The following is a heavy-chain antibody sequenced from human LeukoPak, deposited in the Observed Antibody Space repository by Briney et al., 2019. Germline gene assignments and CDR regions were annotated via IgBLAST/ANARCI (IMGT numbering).Heavy chain of an antibody. CDR3: ARVNTMIVGDY. Sequence: PSDTLSLTCAVYGGSFSGYYWSWLRQPPGKGLEWIGEINHSGSTNYNPSLKSRVTISVDTSKNQFSLKLSSLTAADTAVYYCARVNTMIVGDYGGEGTLVSVPS. CDR1: GGSFSGYY. V-gene: IGHV4-34*01. J-gene: IGHJ4*02. CDR2: INHSGST. D-gene: IGHD3-22*01.